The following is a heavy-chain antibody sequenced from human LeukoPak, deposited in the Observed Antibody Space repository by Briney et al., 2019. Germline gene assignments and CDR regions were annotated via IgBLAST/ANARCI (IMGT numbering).Heavy chain of an antibody. CDR3: AKGGTWTIYYFDY. Sequence: ASVKVSCKASGYTFTSYYIHWVRQAPGQGLEWMGIINPSGGTTSYAQKFQGRVTMTRDTPTTTVYMELSSLRSEDTAVYYCAKGGTWTIYYFDYWGQGTLVTVSS. D-gene: IGHD3/OR15-3a*01. V-gene: IGHV1-46*01. CDR1: GYTFTSYY. CDR2: INPSGGTT. J-gene: IGHJ4*02.